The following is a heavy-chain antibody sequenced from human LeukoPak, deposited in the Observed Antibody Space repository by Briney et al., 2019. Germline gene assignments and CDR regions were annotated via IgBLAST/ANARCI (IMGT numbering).Heavy chain of an antibody. CDR1: GGTFSSYN. V-gene: IGHV1-69*08. D-gene: IGHD6-19*01. J-gene: IGHJ4*02. Sequence: SVKVSCKASGGTFSSYNFIWVRQAPGQGLEWMGGIIPMQGTPNYAQKFQDRVTISADKSTTTVYMALSSLRYEDTAMYYCARESVAGGFEYWGQGTLVTVSS. CDR3: ARESVAGGFEY. CDR2: IIPMQGTP.